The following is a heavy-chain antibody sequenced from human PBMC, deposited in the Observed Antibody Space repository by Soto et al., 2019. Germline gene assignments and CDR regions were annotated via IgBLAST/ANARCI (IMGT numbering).Heavy chain of an antibody. CDR1: GFTFSSYG. D-gene: IGHD1-26*01. J-gene: IGHJ3*02. Sequence: GASLRLSCTASGFTFSSYGMHWVRQAPGKGLELVAVISYDGSNKYYADSVKGRFTISRDNSKNTLYLQMNSLRAEDTAVYYCAKERGEGIVGATDAFDIWGQGTMVNLSS. CDR2: ISYDGSNK. CDR3: AKERGEGIVGATDAFDI. V-gene: IGHV3-30*18.